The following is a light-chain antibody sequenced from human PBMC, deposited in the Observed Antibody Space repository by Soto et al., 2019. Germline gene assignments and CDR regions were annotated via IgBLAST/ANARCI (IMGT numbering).Light chain of an antibody. J-gene: IGLJ1*01. CDR3: CSYAGSPLYV. CDR2: DVS. Sequence: QLVLTQPRSVSGSPGQSVTISCTGTSSDVGGYNYVSWYQQHPGKAPKLMIYDVSKRPSGVPDRFSGSKSGNTASLTISGLQAEDEADYYCCSYAGSPLYVFGTGTKLTVL. CDR1: SSDVGGYNY. V-gene: IGLV2-11*01.